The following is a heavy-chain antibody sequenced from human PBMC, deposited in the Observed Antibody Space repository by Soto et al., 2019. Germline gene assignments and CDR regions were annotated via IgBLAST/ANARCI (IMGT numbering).Heavy chain of an antibody. J-gene: IGHJ4*02. D-gene: IGHD5-18*01. V-gene: IGHV3-21*01. Sequence: PGGSLRLSCAASGFTFSSYSMNWVRQAPGKGLEWVSSISSSSSYIYYADSVKGRFTISRDNAKNSLYLQMNSLRAEDTAVYYCASNPRAWIQLWFDYWGQGTLVTVSS. CDR2: ISSSSSYI. CDR1: GFTFSSYS. CDR3: ASNPRAWIQLWFDY.